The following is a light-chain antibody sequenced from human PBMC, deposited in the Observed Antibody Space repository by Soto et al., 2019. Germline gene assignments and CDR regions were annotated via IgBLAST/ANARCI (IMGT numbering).Light chain of an antibody. Sequence: QSALTQPASVSGSPGQSITISCTGTSSDVGGYNYVSWYQQHPGKAPKLMIYDVSNRPSGVSNRFSGSKSGNTASLTISGRQAEDEADYYCSSYTSSSTNWVFGGGTQLTVL. V-gene: IGLV2-14*01. J-gene: IGLJ3*02. CDR1: SSDVGGYNY. CDR3: SSYTSSSTNWV. CDR2: DVS.